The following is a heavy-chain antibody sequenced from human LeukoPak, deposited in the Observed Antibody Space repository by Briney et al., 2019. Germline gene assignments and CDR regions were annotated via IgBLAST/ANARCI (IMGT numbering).Heavy chain of an antibody. J-gene: IGHJ5*02. V-gene: IGHV1-69*01. CDR3: ARHHGGTYYDFWSGYSNWFDP. CDR1: GWTFSSYA. CDR2: IIPIFGTA. Sequence: GASVKVSCKAAGWTFSSYAISWVRQAPGQGLEWMGGIIPIFGTANYAQKFHGRVTITQDESTRTAYMELSSLRSEDTAVYYCARHHGGTYYDFWSGYSNWFDPWGQGTLVTVSS. D-gene: IGHD3-3*01.